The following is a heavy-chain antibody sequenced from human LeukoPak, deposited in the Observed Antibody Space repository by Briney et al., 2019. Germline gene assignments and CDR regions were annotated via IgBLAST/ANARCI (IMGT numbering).Heavy chain of an antibody. J-gene: IGHJ3*02. V-gene: IGHV1-2*02. CDR1: GYTFTGYY. CDR2: INPNSGGT. CDR3: ARLGKGDYGDFLDRYAFDI. Sequence: ASVKVSCKASGYTFTGYYMHWVRQAPGQGLEWMGWINPNSGGTNYAQKFQGRVTMTRDTSISTAYMELSRLRSDDTAVYYCARLGKGDYGDFLDRYAFDIWGQGTIVTVSS. D-gene: IGHD4-17*01.